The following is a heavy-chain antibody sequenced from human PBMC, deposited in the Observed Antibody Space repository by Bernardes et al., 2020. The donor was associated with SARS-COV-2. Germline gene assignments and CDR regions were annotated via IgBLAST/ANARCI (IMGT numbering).Heavy chain of an antibody. CDR3: EKTIQRVELGEEWYDA. CDR1: GFTFSNYG. D-gene: IGHD5-18*01. CDR2: ISYEGSIK. Sequence: GGSLRLSCAASGFTFSNYGMHWVRQAPGKGLEWVADISYEGSIKHYADSVKGRFTISRDNSKNTVYLQMNSLRAEDTAVYYCEKTIQRVELGEEWYDAWGQGTLVTVYS. J-gene: IGHJ5*02. V-gene: IGHV3-30*18.